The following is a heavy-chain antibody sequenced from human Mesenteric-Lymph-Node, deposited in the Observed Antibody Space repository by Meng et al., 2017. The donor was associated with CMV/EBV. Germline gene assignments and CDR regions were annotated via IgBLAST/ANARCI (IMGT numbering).Heavy chain of an antibody. V-gene: IGHV1-69*04. J-gene: IGHJ4*02. Sequence: SVKVSCKASGGTFSSYAVNWVRQAPGQGLEWMGRVIPIAGTTTYAQKFQDRVTITADRSISTAFMELSSLRSDDTAVYFCARDLHSWGQGTLVTVSS. CDR3: ARDLHS. CDR1: GGTFSSYA. CDR2: VIPIAGTT.